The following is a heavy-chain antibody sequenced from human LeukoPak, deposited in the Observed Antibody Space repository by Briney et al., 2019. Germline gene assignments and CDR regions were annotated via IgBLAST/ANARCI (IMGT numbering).Heavy chain of an antibody. Sequence: ASETLSLTCAVYGGSFSGYYWNWIRQPPGKGLEWIGEINHSGSTNYNPSLKSRVTISVDTSKNQFSLKLSSVTAADTAVYYCARGLGIRHQFDYWGQGTLVTVSS. D-gene: IGHD7-27*01. CDR1: GGSFSGYY. CDR3: ARGLGIRHQFDY. J-gene: IGHJ4*02. V-gene: IGHV4-34*01. CDR2: INHSGST.